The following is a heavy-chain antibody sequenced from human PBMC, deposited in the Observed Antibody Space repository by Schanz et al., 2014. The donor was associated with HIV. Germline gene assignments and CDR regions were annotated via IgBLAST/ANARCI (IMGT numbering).Heavy chain of an antibody. V-gene: IGHV3-30*18. CDR1: GFTFSTND. CDR2: ISHNGNND. J-gene: IGHJ4*02. CDR3: AKVAIHSSGWLPFDY. D-gene: IGHD6-19*01. Sequence: QVHLVESGGGVVQPGRSLRLSCAASGFTFSTNDMHWVRQVPGKGLEWVAVISHNGNNDYYAESVKGRFTISRDNSKNTLYLQMNSLGAEDTAVYYCAKVAIHSSGWLPFDYWGQGTLVTVSS.